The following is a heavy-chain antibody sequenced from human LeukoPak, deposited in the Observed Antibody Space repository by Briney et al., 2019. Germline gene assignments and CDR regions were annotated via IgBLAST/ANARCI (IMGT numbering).Heavy chain of an antibody. V-gene: IGHV3-30*02. CDR2: IRYDGSNK. J-gene: IGHJ4*02. CDR1: GFTFSSYG. CDR3: ARGPPPPDYYDSSGYSDY. D-gene: IGHD3-22*01. Sequence: GGSLRLSCAASGFTFSSYGMHWVRQAPGKGREWAAFIRYDGSNKYYADSVKGRLTISKDNSKNTLYLQMNGLRAEDTAVYYCARGPPPPDYYDSSGYSDYWGQGTLVTVSS.